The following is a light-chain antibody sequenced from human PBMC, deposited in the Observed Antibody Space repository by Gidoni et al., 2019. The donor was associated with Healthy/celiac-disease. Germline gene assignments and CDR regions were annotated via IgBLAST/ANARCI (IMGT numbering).Light chain of an antibody. J-gene: IGKJ4*01. Sequence: EIVLTQSPATLSWSPGERATLSCRACQSVSSYLAWYQQKPGQAPRLLIYDASNRATGIPARFSGSGSGTDFTLTISSLEPEDFAVYYCQQRSNWPSLTFGGGTKVEI. CDR3: QQRSNWPSLT. CDR1: QSVSSY. V-gene: IGKV3-11*01. CDR2: DAS.